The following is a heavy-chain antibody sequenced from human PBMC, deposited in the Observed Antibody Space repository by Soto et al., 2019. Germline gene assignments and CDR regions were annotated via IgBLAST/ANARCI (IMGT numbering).Heavy chain of an antibody. D-gene: IGHD3-22*01. Sequence: PGGSLRLSCAASGFTFSDYYMSWIRQAPGKGLEWVSYISSSGSIIYYADSVKGRFTISRDNAKNSLYLQLNSLRAEDTAVYYCARDLGYYASGGYFDYWGQGTLVTVSS. CDR1: GFTFSDYY. J-gene: IGHJ4*02. V-gene: IGHV3-11*01. CDR3: ARDLGYYASGGYFDY. CDR2: ISSSGSII.